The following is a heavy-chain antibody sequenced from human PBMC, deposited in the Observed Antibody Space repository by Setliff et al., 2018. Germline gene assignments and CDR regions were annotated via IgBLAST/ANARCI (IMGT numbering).Heavy chain of an antibody. D-gene: IGHD6-19*01. Sequence: SETLSLTCTVSGGSISNYYWSWIRQPAGKGLEWIGRIYTSGSTNYNPSLKSRVTMSVDTSKNQFSLKLSSVTAADMAVYYCAREQWLDPPGYYYMGVWAKGTTVTVSS. V-gene: IGHV4-4*07. J-gene: IGHJ6*03. CDR2: IYTSGST. CDR3: AREQWLDPPGYYYMGV. CDR1: GGSISNYY.